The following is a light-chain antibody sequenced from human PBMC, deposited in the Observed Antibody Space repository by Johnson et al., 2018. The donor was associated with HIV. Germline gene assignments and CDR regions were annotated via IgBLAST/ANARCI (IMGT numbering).Light chain of an antibody. CDR3: ATWDSSLSTYV. V-gene: IGLV1-51*02. J-gene: IGLJ1*01. Sequence: QSVLTQPPSVSAAPGQKVTISCSGSSSNIGNNYVSWYQQLPGTAPNLLIYENNKRPSGIPDRFSGSKSGTSATLGITGLQTGDEADYCCATWDSSLSTYVFGTGTKVTVL. CDR1: SSNIGNNY. CDR2: ENN.